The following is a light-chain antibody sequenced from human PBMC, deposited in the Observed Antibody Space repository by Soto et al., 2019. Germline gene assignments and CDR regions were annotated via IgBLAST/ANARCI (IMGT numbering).Light chain of an antibody. J-gene: IGKJ3*01. CDR3: QHYSTYSGT. Sequence: DVQMAQSPSTLSASVGDRVTITCRASQSIGDWLAWFQQKPGKAPALLIYRASYLESGVPSRFSGSGSGTEFTLTISSLQPDDFSTYYCQHYSTYSGTFGPGITVEMK. CDR2: RAS. CDR1: QSIGDW. V-gene: IGKV1-5*03.